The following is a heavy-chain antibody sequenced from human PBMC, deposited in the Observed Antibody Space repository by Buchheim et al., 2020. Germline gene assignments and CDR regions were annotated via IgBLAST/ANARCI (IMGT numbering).Heavy chain of an antibody. J-gene: IGHJ4*02. Sequence: EVRLVESGGGLVQPGGSLRLSCAASGFTFSSYAMSWVRQAPGKGLEWVSAISGSGANTYYADSVKGRFTISRDNSKNTLDLQMNSLRAEDTAVYYCARLQYYDSSGYYYGGFEYWGQGTL. V-gene: IGHV3-23*04. CDR2: ISGSGANT. D-gene: IGHD3-22*01. CDR3: ARLQYYDSSGYYYGGFEY. CDR1: GFTFSSYA.